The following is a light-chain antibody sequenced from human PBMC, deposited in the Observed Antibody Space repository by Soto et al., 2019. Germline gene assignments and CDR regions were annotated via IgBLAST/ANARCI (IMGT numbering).Light chain of an antibody. CDR1: NIGDKN. V-gene: IGLV3-21*02. J-gene: IGLJ1*01. CDR3: QVWDTSSDRSYV. Sequence: SFELPQPPSVSVAPGQTARITCGGNNIGDKNVRWYQQKPGQVPVLVVYDDSVRPSGIPERLSGCNSGNTATLTISSVEAGDEADYYCQVWDTSSDRSYVFGTGTKGTGL. CDR2: DDS.